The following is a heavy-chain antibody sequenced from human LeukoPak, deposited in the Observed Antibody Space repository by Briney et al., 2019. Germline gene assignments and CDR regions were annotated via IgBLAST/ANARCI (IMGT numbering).Heavy chain of an antibody. CDR1: GGSISSSSYY. CDR3: ARLGYYGSGLGFDP. J-gene: IGHJ5*02. V-gene: IGHV4-39*01. D-gene: IGHD3-10*01. CDR2: IYYSGST. Sequence: SETLSLTCTVSGGSISSSSYYWGWIRQPPGKGLEWIGSIYYSGSTYYNPSLKSRVTISVDTSKNQFSLKLSSVTAADTAVYYCARLGYYGSGLGFDPWGQGILVTVSS.